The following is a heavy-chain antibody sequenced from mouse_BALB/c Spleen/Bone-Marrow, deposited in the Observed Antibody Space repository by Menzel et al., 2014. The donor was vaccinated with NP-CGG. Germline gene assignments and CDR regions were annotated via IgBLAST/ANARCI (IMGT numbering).Heavy chain of an antibody. J-gene: IGHJ3*01. D-gene: IGHD1-1*01. Sequence: DVHLVESGGGLVKPGGSLKLSCAASGFTFSSYAMSWVRQTPEKRLEWVASISSGGSTYYPDSEKGRFTISRDNARNILYLQMSSLRSEDTAMYYCARWYYGSGFAYWGQGTLVTVSA. CDR1: GFTFSSYA. CDR2: ISSGGST. V-gene: IGHV5-6-5*01. CDR3: ARWYYGSGFAY.